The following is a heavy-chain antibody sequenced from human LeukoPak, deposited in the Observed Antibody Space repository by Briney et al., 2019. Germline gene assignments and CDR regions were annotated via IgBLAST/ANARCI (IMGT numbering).Heavy chain of an antibody. CDR1: GFIFSNYA. J-gene: IGHJ4*02. D-gene: IGHD3-22*01. V-gene: IGHV3-23*01. CDR3: AKDRNYYDSSGYIDY. CDR2: ISGSGGST. Sequence: LPGRSLRLSCAASGFIFSNYAMSWVRQAPGKGLEWVSAISGSGGSTYYADSVKGRFTISRDNSKNTLYLQMNSLRAEDTAVYYCAKDRNYYDSSGYIDYWGQGTLVTVSS.